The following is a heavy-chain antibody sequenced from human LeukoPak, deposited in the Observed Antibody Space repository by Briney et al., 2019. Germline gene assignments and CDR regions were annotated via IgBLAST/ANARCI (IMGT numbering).Heavy chain of an antibody. J-gene: IGHJ6*02. CDR3: ASGLYYDILTGKGAYYYYGMDV. D-gene: IGHD3-9*01. Sequence: ASVKVSCKASGGTFSSYAISWVRQAPGQGLEWMGRIIPILGIANYAQKFQGRVTITADKSTSTAYMGLSSLRSEDTAVYYCASGLYYDILTGKGAYYYYGMDVWGQGTTVTVSS. V-gene: IGHV1-69*04. CDR2: IIPILGIA. CDR1: GGTFSSYA.